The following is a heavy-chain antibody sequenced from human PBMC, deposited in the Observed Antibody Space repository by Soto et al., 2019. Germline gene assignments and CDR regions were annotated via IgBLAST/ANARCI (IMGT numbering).Heavy chain of an antibody. J-gene: IGHJ4*02. CDR1: GYTFSSFC. D-gene: IGHD2-21*02. CDR3: ARGGHVVVVTAALDY. CDR2: VNPSGGHT. V-gene: IGHV1-46*01. Sequence: GASVKVSCKASGYTFSSFCISWVRQAPGQGLEWMGTVNPSGGHTTYAQHFLGRVTMTRDTSTSTLYMGLTSLTSDDTAIYYCARGGHVVVVTAALDYWGQGTLVTVSS.